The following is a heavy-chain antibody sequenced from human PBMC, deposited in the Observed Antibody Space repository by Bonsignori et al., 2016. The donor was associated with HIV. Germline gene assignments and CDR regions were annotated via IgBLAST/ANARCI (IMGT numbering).Heavy chain of an antibody. V-gene: IGHV3-30*18. J-gene: IGHJ4*02. CDR2: ISYDGIGG. Sequence: QVQILESGGGVVQPGRSLRLSCATSGFMFKNYGMHWVRQAPGKGLEWVAFISYDGIGGVYLDSVKGRFTISRDDSRNTLFLQMDSLTSEDTGVYYCAKDGIACGGDCYPDTPDYWGRGTLVIVSS. CDR3: AKDGIACGGDCYPDTPDY. D-gene: IGHD2-21*01. CDR1: GFMFKNYG.